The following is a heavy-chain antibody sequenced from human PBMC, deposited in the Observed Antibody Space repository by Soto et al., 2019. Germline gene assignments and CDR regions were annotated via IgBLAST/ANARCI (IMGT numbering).Heavy chain of an antibody. J-gene: IGHJ6*02. V-gene: IGHV1-69*01. CDR2: ILPIFGAA. CDR3: ARDPHYGDDVNYYFYGMDV. CDR1: ADIFHNYV. D-gene: IGHD4-17*01. Sequence: QVQLVQSGAEVKKPGSSVKVSCKASADIFHNYVISWVRQAPGQGLEWMGGILPIFGAANYAQKFQGRITMSADQSTRTCYMEVFSRTLQDTAVYFCARDPHYGDDVNYYFYGMDVWGQGTTVTVSS.